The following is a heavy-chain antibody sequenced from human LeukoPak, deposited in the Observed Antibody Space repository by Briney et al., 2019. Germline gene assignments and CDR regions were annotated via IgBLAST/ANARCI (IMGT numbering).Heavy chain of an antibody. Sequence: GGSLRLSCAASGFTFSSYAMHWVRQAPGKGLEWVAVISYDGSNKYYADSVKGRFTISRDNSKNTLYLQMNSLRAEDTAVYYCAKIGTHSTDYDILTGSLEIDPWGQGTLVTVSS. CDR2: ISYDGSNK. CDR3: AKIGTHSTDYDILTGSLEIDP. J-gene: IGHJ5*02. D-gene: IGHD3-9*01. CDR1: GFTFSSYA. V-gene: IGHV3-30-3*02.